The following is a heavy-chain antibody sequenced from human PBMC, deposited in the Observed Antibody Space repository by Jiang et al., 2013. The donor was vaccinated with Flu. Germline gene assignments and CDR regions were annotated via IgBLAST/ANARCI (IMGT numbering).Heavy chain of an antibody. Sequence: GMYWSARLQARGWSGWQLYRLMEVTNNYRDSVKGRFSISRDNSKNTVHLQMDSLRPEDTAVYYCAKDDFYTYGYLEDWGQGTLVTVSS. CDR3: AKDDFYTYGYLED. CDR2: YRLMEVT. CDR1: G. J-gene: IGHJ4*02. D-gene: IGHD5-18*01. V-gene: IGHV3-30*18.